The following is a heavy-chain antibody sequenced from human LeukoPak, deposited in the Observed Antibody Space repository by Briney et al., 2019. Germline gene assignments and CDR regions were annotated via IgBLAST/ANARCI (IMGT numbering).Heavy chain of an antibody. Sequence: PSETLSLTRTVPGGSLSTYYWSGIRQSAGKGRGWSGRIYTSGSTNYTPSLTSRVTMSVEKSKNQFSLKLSSVTAADTAVYYCARSYYYDPISFDPGGQGTLVTVS. J-gene: IGHJ5*02. CDR3: ARSYYYDPISFDP. V-gene: IGHV4-4*07. D-gene: IGHD3-22*01. CDR2: IYTSGST. CDR1: GGSLSTYY.